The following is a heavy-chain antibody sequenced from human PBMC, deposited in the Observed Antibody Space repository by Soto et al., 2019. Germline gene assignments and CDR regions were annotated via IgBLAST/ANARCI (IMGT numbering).Heavy chain of an antibody. CDR2: INPNSGGT. D-gene: IGHD2-2*01. V-gene: IGHV1-2*02. J-gene: IGHJ4*02. Sequence: GASVKVSCKASGYTFTGYYMHWVRQAPGQGLEWMGWINPNSGGTNYVQKFQGRVTMTRDTSISTAYMELSRLRSDDTAVYYCARLTVPLDIVVLPAASYDYWGQGTRVTVSS. CDR3: ARLTVPLDIVVLPAASYDY. CDR1: GYTFTGYY.